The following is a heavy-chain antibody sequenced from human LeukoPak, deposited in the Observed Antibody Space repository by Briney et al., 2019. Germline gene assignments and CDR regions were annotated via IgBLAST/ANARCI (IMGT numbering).Heavy chain of an antibody. CDR3: ARDPGRQYSSVAGV. CDR1: GLSFSSYW. CDR2: INEDGSKK. Sequence: PGGSLRLSCAASGLSFSSYWMNWLRRAPGKGLEWLANINEDGSKKYYVDSVKGRFTISRDNAKNSLYLQMDSLRAEDTAVYYCARDPGRQYSSVAGVWGQGTTVTVSS. V-gene: IGHV3-7*03. J-gene: IGHJ6*02. D-gene: IGHD6-19*01.